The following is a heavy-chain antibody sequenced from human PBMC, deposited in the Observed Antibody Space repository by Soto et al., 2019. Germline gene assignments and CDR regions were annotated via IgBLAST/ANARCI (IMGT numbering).Heavy chain of an antibody. CDR3: ARSLGYCSGGSCPLFYFDY. J-gene: IGHJ4*02. Sequence: SETLSLTCTVSGGSISSYYWSWIRQPPGKGLEWIGYTYYSGSTNYNPSLKSRVTISVDTSKNQFSLKLSSVTAADTAVYYCARSLGYCSGGSCPLFYFDYWGQGTLVTVSS. CDR2: TYYSGST. CDR1: GGSISSYY. V-gene: IGHV4-59*08. D-gene: IGHD2-15*01.